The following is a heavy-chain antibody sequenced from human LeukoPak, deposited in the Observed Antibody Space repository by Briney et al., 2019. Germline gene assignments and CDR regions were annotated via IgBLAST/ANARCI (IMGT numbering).Heavy chain of an antibody. CDR1: GFTFSSYA. CDR3: AKCLKSTAILRFLEWLPPIDY. J-gene: IGHJ4*02. D-gene: IGHD3-3*01. CDR2: ISGSGGST. V-gene: IGHV3-23*01. Sequence: PGGSLRLSCAASGFTFSSYAMRWVRQAPGKGLEWVSAISGSGGSTYYADSVKGRFTISRDNSKNTLYLQMSSLRAEDTAVYYCAKCLKSTAILRFLEWLPPIDYWGQGTLVTVSS.